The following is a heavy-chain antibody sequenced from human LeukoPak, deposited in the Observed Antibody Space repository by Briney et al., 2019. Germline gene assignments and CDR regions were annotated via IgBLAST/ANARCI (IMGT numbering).Heavy chain of an antibody. CDR2: IYYIGST. D-gene: IGHD3-9*01. CDR3: ARAPLRVLRYFPLTY. CDR1: GGSISSSSYY. Sequence: PSETLSLTCTVSGGSISSSSYYWGWIRQPPGKGLEWIGNIYYIGSTYYNPSLKSRVTISVDTSKNQFSLKLSSVTAADTAVYYCARAPLRVLRYFPLTYWGQGTLVTVSS. J-gene: IGHJ4*02. V-gene: IGHV4-39*07.